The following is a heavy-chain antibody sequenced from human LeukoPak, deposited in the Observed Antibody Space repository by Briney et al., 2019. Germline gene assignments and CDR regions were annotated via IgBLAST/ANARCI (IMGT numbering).Heavy chain of an antibody. CDR1: GGSISSSSYY. Sequence: PSETLSLTCTVSGGSISSSSYYWGWIRQPPGKGLEWIGSIYYSGSTYYNPSLKSRVTISVDTSKNQFSLKLSSVTAADTAVYYCARATHLVWFGENYYFGYWGQGTLVTVSS. CDR2: IYYSGST. CDR3: ARATHLVWFGENYYFGY. J-gene: IGHJ4*02. V-gene: IGHV4-39*01. D-gene: IGHD3-10*01.